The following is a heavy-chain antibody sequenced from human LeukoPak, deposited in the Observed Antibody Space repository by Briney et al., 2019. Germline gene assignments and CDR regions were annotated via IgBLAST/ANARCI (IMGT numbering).Heavy chain of an antibody. Sequence: RGSLRLSCATSGFTFRTYAMSWVRQAPGKGLEWVSTISGSGSSTFYADSVKGRFTVSRDDSKNTLYLQMNSLRAEDTAVYYCAKDGGLWVSAHWGDSWGRGTLVTVSS. CDR3: AKDGGLWVSAHWGDS. J-gene: IGHJ4*02. D-gene: IGHD7-27*01. CDR2: ISGSGSST. CDR1: GFTFRTYA. V-gene: IGHV3-23*01.